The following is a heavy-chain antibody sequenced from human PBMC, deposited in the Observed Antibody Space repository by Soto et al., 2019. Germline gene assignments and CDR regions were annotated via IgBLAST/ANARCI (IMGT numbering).Heavy chain of an antibody. CDR2: NYPGDSDT. V-gene: IGHV5-51*01. CDR1: GYSFTSYW. J-gene: IGHJ4*02. D-gene: IGHD1-26*01. CDR3: ARRKTGSYFGY. Sequence: GESLKISCKGSGYSFTSYWIGWVRHMPVSSQEGMWMNYPGDSDTRYSQSVQGQVTMAAYKSISTAYLQWSSLKASDTAMYYCARRKTGSYFGYWGQGTLVTVSS.